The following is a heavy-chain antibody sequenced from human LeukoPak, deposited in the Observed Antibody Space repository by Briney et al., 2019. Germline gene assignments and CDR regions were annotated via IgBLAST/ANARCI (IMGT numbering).Heavy chain of an antibody. V-gene: IGHV1-69*13. J-gene: IGHJ6*02. D-gene: IGHD5-24*01. CDR1: GRTFSSYA. CDR2: IIPIFGTA. Sequence: SVNPSCQLSGRTFSSYAISWVRQAAGQGLEWMGGIIPIFGTANYAQKCQGRVTITADESTSTAYTELSSLRSEDTAVYYCARASKGMARYYYYHGMDVWGQGTTVTVSS. CDR3: ARASKGMARYYYYHGMDV.